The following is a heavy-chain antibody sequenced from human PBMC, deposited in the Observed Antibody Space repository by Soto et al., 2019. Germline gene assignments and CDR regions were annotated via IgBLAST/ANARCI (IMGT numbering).Heavy chain of an antibody. CDR2: IFYSGST. J-gene: IGHJ5*02. CDR1: GGSISNYY. Sequence: PSETLSLTCTVSGGSISNYYWSWIRQPPGRGLEWIGHIFYSGSTNYNPSLKSRVTISVDTSKNQFSLKLSSVTAADTAVNYCARGNGGYGDWFDPWGQGTLVTVSS. CDR3: ARGNGGYGDWFDP. D-gene: IGHD5-12*01. V-gene: IGHV4-59*01.